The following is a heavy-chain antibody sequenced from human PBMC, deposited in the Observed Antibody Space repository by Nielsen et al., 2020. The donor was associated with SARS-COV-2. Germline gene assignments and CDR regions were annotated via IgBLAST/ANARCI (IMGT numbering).Heavy chain of an antibody. Sequence: GESLKISCAASGFTFDDYTMSWVRQAPGKGLEWVSGVNWNGGSTGYADSVKGRFTISRENAKNSVYLQMISLRAEDTAVYYCARSLAYCSSSSCYLDYWGQGTLVTVSS. CDR1: GFTFDDYT. D-gene: IGHD2-2*01. J-gene: IGHJ4*02. V-gene: IGHV3-20*04. CDR2: VNWNGGST. CDR3: ARSLAYCSSSSCYLDY.